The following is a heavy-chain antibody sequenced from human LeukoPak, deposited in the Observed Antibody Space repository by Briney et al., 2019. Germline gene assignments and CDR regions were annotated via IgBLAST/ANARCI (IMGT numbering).Heavy chain of an antibody. CDR1: GYTFTSYG. V-gene: IGHV1-18*01. CDR2: ISAYNGNT. CDR3: AGSLGYCTSNVCYLKY. Sequence: ASVKVSCKASGYTFTSYGINWVRQAPGQGLEWMGWISAYNGNTNYAQKLQGRVTMTTDTSTSTVYMELRSLRSDDTAVYYCAGSLGYCTSNVCYLKYWGQGTLVTVSS. D-gene: IGHD2-8*01. J-gene: IGHJ4*02.